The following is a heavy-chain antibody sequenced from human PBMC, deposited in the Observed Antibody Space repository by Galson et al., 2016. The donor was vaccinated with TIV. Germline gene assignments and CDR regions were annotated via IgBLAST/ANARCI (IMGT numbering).Heavy chain of an antibody. CDR2: ISASGGST. Sequence: SLRLSCAASGFTFSSYAMGWVRQAPGKGLEWVSAISASGGSTYYADSVKGRFTISRDNSKKTVYMQMNSLRAEDTAVYYCAKVPSSGFYYYYGMDVWGQGTTVTVSS. J-gene: IGHJ6*02. V-gene: IGHV3-23*01. CDR3: AKVPSSGFYYYYGMDV. D-gene: IGHD3-22*01. CDR1: GFTFSSYA.